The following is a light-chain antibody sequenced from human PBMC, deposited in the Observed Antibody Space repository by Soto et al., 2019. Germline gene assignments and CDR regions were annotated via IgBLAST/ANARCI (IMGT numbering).Light chain of an antibody. CDR3: QQFNSYPPT. CDR2: DAS. J-gene: IGKJ5*01. CDR1: QGISSA. Sequence: AIQLTQSPSSLSASVGDRVTITCLASQGISSALAWYQQKPGKAPKLLIYDASSLESGVPSRFSGSGSGTDFTLTISSLQPEDFATYYCQQFNSYPPTFGQGTRLEIK. V-gene: IGKV1-13*02.